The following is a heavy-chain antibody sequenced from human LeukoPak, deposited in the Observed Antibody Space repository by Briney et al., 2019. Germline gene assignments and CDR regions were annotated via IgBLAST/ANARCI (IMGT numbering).Heavy chain of an antibody. V-gene: IGHV5-51*01. Sequence: GESLKISCKGSGYSFTSYWIGWVRQMPGKGLEWMEIIYPGDSDTRYSPSFQGQVTISADKSISTAYLQWSSLKASDTAMYYCARQKGRYDSSGYYSGAFDIWGQGTMVTVSS. CDR3: ARQKGRYDSSGYYSGAFDI. CDR1: GYSFTSYW. J-gene: IGHJ3*02. D-gene: IGHD3-22*01. CDR2: IYPGDSDT.